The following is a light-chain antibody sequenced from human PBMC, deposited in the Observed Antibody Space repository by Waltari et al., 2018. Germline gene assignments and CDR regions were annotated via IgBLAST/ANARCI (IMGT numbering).Light chain of an antibody. V-gene: IGKV3-11*01. Sequence: EIVLTQSPATLSLSPGERATLSCRASQSINTYLASYQHKPGQAPRLLIYGASNRATGIPARFSGSGSGTDFTLTISSLEPEDFTVYFCQQRYDWPLTFGGGTKIEIK. J-gene: IGKJ4*01. CDR2: GAS. CDR3: QQRYDWPLT. CDR1: QSINTY.